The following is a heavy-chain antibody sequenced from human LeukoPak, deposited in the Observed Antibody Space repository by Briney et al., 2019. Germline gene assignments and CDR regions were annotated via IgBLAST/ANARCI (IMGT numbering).Heavy chain of an antibody. V-gene: IGHV1-69*06. CDR2: IIPIFGTA. CDR1: GYTFTSYG. CDR3: ASLDYDFWSGYGGNAFDI. D-gene: IGHD3-3*01. Sequence: SVKVSCKASGYTFTSYGISWVRQAPGQGLEWMGGIIPIFGTANYAQKFQGRVTITADKSTSTAYMELSSLRSEDTAVYYCASLDYDFWSGYGGNAFDIWGRGTMVTLSS. J-gene: IGHJ3*02.